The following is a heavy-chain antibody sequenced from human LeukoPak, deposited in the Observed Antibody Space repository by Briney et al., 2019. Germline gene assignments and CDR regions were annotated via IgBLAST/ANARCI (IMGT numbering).Heavy chain of an antibody. J-gene: IGHJ4*02. V-gene: IGHV4-34*01. CDR3: ARKENVYYYFDY. Sequence: SETLSLTCAVYGGSFSGYYWSWIRQPPGKGLEWIGEINHSGSTNYNPSLKSRVTISVDTSKNQFSLKLSSVTAVDTAVYYCARKENVYYYFDYWGQGTLVTVSP. CDR1: GGSFSGYY. CDR2: INHSGST. D-gene: IGHD3-10*01.